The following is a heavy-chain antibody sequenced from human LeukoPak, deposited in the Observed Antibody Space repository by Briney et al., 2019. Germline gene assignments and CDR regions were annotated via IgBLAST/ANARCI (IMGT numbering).Heavy chain of an antibody. CDR1: GFTFSSYW. V-gene: IGHV3-7*01. J-gene: IGHJ4*02. CDR3: ARNYYDSSGYWTPDY. Sequence: QPGGSLRLSCAASGFTFSSYWMSWVRQAPGKGLEWVANIKQDGSEKYYVDSVKGRFTISRDNAKNSLYLQMNRLRAEDTAVYYCARNYYDSSGYWTPDYWGQGTLVTVSS. CDR2: IKQDGSEK. D-gene: IGHD3-22*01.